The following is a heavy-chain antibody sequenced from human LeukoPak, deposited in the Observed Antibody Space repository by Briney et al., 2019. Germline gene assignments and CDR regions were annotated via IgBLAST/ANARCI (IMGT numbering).Heavy chain of an antibody. CDR1: GFTFSSYA. CDR3: ARGFGRP. Sequence: GGSLRLSCAASGFTFSSYAMHWVRQAPGKGLEWVAVISYDGSNKYYADSVKGRFTISRDNAKNSLYLQMNSLRAEDTAVYYCARGFGRPWGQGTLVTVSS. V-gene: IGHV3-30-3*01. CDR2: ISYDGSNK. J-gene: IGHJ5*02. D-gene: IGHD3-10*01.